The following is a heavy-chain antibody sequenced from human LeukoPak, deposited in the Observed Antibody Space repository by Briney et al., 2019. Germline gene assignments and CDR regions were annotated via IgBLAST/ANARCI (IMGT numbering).Heavy chain of an antibody. J-gene: IGHJ4*02. D-gene: IGHD6-13*01. CDR1: GYTFTCYY. Sequence: SVKVSCKASGYTFTCYYMHWVRQAPGQGLEWMGWINPNSGGTNYAQKFQGRVTMTRDTSISTAYMELSRLRSDDTAVYYCARGSRVSAEKFDYWGQGTLVTVSS. CDR3: ARGSRVSAEKFDY. CDR2: INPNSGGT. V-gene: IGHV1-2*02.